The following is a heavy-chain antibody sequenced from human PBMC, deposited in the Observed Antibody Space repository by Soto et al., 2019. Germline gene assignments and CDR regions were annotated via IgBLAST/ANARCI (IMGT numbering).Heavy chain of an antibody. V-gene: IGHV3-23*01. J-gene: IGHJ6*02. CDR1: GFAFSGYS. CDR3: AKDSPYSSSWSPYYYYGMDV. Sequence: SLRLSCAASGFAFSGYSMTWVRQAPGQGLEWVSTISGSVTSPFYADSVKGRFTISRDNSRNTLYLQMNSLRAEDTAVYYCAKDSPYSSSWSPYYYYGMDVWGQGTTVTVSS. CDR2: ISGSVTSP. D-gene: IGHD6-13*01.